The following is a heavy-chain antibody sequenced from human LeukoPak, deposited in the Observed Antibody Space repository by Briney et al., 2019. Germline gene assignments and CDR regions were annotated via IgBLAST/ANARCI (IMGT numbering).Heavy chain of an antibody. V-gene: IGHV4-59*01. CDR2: IYSDGTT. CDR3: ARDTRSYDTSGYYHFDY. Sequence: EPSETLSLTCSVSGASTTSYYWNWIRQAPGKGLEWIGYIYSDGTTSYSPSLRSRVTISIDTSRNQFSLKLSSVTAADAAVYYCARDTRSYDTSGYYHFDYWGQGALVTVSS. D-gene: IGHD3-22*01. CDR1: GASTTSYY. J-gene: IGHJ4*02.